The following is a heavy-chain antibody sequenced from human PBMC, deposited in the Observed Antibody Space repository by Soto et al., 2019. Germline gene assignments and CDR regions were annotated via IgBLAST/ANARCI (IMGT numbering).Heavy chain of an antibody. CDR1: GFTFSSYA. Sequence: GGSLRLSCAASGFTFSSYAMHWVRQAPGKGLEWVAVISYDGSNKYYADSVKGRFTISRDNSKNTLYLQMNSLRAEDTAVYYCARATAESDIVLMVYAADYWGQGTLVTVSS. J-gene: IGHJ4*02. CDR3: ARATAESDIVLMVYAADY. CDR2: ISYDGSNK. V-gene: IGHV3-30-3*01. D-gene: IGHD2-8*01.